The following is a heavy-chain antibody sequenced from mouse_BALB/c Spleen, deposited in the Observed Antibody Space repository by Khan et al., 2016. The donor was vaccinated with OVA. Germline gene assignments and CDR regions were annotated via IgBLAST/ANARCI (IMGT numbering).Heavy chain of an antibody. CDR3: ARLAYYYDSEGFAY. CDR1: GFTFSTYG. Sequence: DVKLVESGGDLVKPGGSLKLSCAASGFTFSTYGMSWVRQTPDKRLEWVATISNGGSYTYYPDSVKGRFTISRDNAKKTLYLQMSSLKSEDTAMFYCARLAYYYDSEGFAYWGQGTLVTVSA. V-gene: IGHV5-6*02. J-gene: IGHJ3*01. D-gene: IGHD1-1*01. CDR2: ISNGGSYT.